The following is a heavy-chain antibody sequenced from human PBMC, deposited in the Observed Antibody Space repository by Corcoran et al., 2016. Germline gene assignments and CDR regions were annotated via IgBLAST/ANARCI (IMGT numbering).Heavy chain of an antibody. J-gene: IGHJ4*02. CDR3: ASRQYYYDSSGPPGYFDY. D-gene: IGHD3-22*01. V-gene: IGHV3-53*01. Sequence: EVQLVESGGGLIQPGGSLRLSCAASGFTVSSNYMSWVRQAPGKGLEWVSVIYSGGSTYYADSVKGRFTISRDNSKNTLYLQMNSLRAEDTAVYYCASRQYYYDSSGPPGYFDYWGQGTLVTVSS. CDR1: GFTVSSNY. CDR2: IYSGGST.